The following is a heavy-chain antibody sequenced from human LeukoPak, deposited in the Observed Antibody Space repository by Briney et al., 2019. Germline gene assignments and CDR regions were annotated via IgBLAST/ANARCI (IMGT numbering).Heavy chain of an antibody. CDR1: GFTFSSYE. D-gene: IGHD3-22*01. CDR2: ISSSGSTI. CDR3: ARAPPEYYYDSSGQQVAFGI. V-gene: IGHV3-48*03. J-gene: IGHJ3*02. Sequence: GGSLRPSCAASGFTFSSYEMNWVRQAPGKGLEWVSYISSSGSTIYYADPVKGRFTISRDNAKNSLYLQMNSLRAEDTAVYYCARAPPEYYYDSSGQQVAFGIWGQVTMVTVSS.